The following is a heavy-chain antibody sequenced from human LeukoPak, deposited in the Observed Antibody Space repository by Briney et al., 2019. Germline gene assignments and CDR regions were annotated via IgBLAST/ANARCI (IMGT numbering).Heavy chain of an antibody. J-gene: IGHJ4*02. Sequence: ASVKVSCKAAGYTFTGYYMHWVRHAPGEGLEWMGWINPNSGGTNYAQKFQGRVTMTRDTSISTAYMELSRLRSDDTAVYYCALVGATRANDYWGQGTLVTVSS. D-gene: IGHD1-26*01. CDR3: ALVGATRANDY. CDR2: INPNSGGT. CDR1: GYTFTGYY. V-gene: IGHV1-2*02.